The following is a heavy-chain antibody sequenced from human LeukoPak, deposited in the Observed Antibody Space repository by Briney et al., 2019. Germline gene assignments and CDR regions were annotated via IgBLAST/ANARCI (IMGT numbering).Heavy chain of an antibody. CDR1: GFTFDDYA. D-gene: IGHD6-13*01. CDR2: ISGDGGST. Sequence: GGSLRLSCAASGFTFDDYATHWVRQAPGKGLEWVSLISGDGGSTYYADSVKGRFTISRDNSKNSLYLQMNSLRTEDTALYYCAKVREGSSWYWGNYYYMDVWGKGTTVTVSS. J-gene: IGHJ6*03. V-gene: IGHV3-43*02. CDR3: AKVREGSSWYWGNYYYMDV.